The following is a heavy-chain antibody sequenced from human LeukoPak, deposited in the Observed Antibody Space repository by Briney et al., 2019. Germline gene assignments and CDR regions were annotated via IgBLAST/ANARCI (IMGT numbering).Heavy chain of an antibody. CDR1: GFTFSNAW. J-gene: IGHJ4*02. Sequence: GGSLRLSCAASGFTFSNAWMSWVRQAPGKGLEWVSGRSGGSTGYADSVKGRFTISRDNAKNSLYLQMNSLRAEDTALYYCARKAIAVAGTLFDYWGQGTLVTVSS. V-gene: IGHV3-20*04. CDR2: RSGGST. D-gene: IGHD6-19*01. CDR3: ARKAIAVAGTLFDY.